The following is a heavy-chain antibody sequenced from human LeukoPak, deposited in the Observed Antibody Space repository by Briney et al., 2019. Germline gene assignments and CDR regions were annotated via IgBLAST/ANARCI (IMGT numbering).Heavy chain of an antibody. CDR1: GGTFSSYA. CDR3: ASGIQLCLPIFDY. D-gene: IGHD5-18*01. J-gene: IGHJ4*02. V-gene: IGHV1-69*06. CDR2: IIPIFGTA. Sequence: SVKVSCKASGGTFSSYAISWVRQAPGQGLEWMGGIIPIFGTANYAQKFQGRVTTTADKSTSTAYMELSSLRSEDTAVYYCASGIQLCLPIFDYWGQGTLVTVSS.